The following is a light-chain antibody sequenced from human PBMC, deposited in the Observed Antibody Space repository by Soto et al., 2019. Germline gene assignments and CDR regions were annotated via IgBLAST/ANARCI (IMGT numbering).Light chain of an antibody. Sequence: QSALTQPASVSGSPGQSITISCAGTSSDVGAYNYVSWYQHHPGKAPKLVIYDVNNRPSGDSNRFSGSKSGNTASLTISGLQAEDEADYYCGSWTSGATYVFGSGTKVTVL. CDR3: GSWTSGATYV. CDR1: SSDVGAYNY. CDR2: DVN. J-gene: IGLJ1*01. V-gene: IGLV2-14*03.